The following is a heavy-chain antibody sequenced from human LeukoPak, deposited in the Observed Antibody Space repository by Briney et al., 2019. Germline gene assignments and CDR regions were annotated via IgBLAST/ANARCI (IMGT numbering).Heavy chain of an antibody. V-gene: IGHV1-8*03. J-gene: IGHJ5*02. CDR1: GYTFTSYD. CDR2: LNPNSGNT. D-gene: IGHD6-19*01. CDR3: ARMTVSGRDNWFDP. Sequence: ASVKVSCKASGYTFTSYDINWVRQATGQGLEWMGWLNPNSGNTGYAQKFQGRVTISRNTSINTAYLELSSLRSEDTAVYYCARMTVSGRDNWFDPWGQGTLVTVSS.